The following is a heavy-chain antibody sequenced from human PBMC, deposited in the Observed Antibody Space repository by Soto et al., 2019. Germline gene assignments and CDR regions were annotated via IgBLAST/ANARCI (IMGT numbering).Heavy chain of an antibody. Sequence: SVKVSCKASGGTFSSHAISWVRQAPGQGLEWMGGIIPIFGTANYAQKFQGRVTITADESTSTAYMELSSLRSEDTAVYYCARDQTGYFEIGWFDPWGQGTLVTVSS. V-gene: IGHV1-69*13. D-gene: IGHD3-9*01. CDR2: IIPIFGTA. J-gene: IGHJ5*02. CDR3: ARDQTGYFEIGWFDP. CDR1: GGTFSSHA.